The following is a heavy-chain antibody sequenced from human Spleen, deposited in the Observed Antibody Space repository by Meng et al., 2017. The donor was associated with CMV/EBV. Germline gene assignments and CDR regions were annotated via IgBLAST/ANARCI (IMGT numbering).Heavy chain of an antibody. CDR2: IITMSGTP. D-gene: IGHD3-22*01. CDR3: AAYYYDDRGYYTSRAEYFQH. CDR1: GGTFNSYV. Sequence: SVKVSCKASGGTFNSYVISWVRQAPGQGLEWMGGIITMSGTPKYAQKFQGRVTITTDESTSTDYMELSNLRSDDTAVYYCAAYYYDDRGYYTSRAEYFQHWGQGTLVTVSS. V-gene: IGHV1-69*05. J-gene: IGHJ1*01.